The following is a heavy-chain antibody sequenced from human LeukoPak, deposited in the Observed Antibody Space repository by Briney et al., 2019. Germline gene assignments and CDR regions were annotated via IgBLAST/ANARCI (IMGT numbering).Heavy chain of an antibody. CDR1: GFTVSSNY. Sequence: GGSLRLSCAASGFTVSSNYMTWVRQAPGKGLEWVSVIYSGGSTYYADSVEGRFTISRDNSKNTLYLQLNSLRAEDTAVYYGARDITGAHDAFDIWGQGTMVTVSS. CDR3: ARDITGAHDAFDI. J-gene: IGHJ3*02. D-gene: IGHD1-20*01. V-gene: IGHV3-53*01. CDR2: IYSGGST.